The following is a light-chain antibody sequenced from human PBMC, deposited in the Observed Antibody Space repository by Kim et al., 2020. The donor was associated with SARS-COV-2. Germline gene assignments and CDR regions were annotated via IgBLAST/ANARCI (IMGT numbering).Light chain of an antibody. Sequence: GQRVTISCSGSSSNIASNTVNWYQQLPGTAPKLLIYSNNQRPSGVPDRISGSKSGTSASLAISGLQSEDEADYYCAAWDGSLNGVVFGGGTKLTVL. CDR1: SSNIASNT. CDR3: AAWDGSLNGVV. CDR2: SNN. V-gene: IGLV1-44*01. J-gene: IGLJ2*01.